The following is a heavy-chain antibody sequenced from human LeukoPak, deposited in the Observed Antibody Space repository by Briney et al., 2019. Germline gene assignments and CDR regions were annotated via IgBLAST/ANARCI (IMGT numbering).Heavy chain of an antibody. CDR2: IYYSGST. D-gene: IGHD3-3*01. CDR3: ARVLRDYDFWSGDYYYFDY. J-gene: IGHJ4*02. Sequence: SETLSLTCTVSGGSISSYYWSWIRQPPGKGLEWVGYIYYSGSTNYNPSLKSRVTISVDTSKNQFSLKLSSVTAADTAVYYCARVLRDYDFWSGDYYYFDYWGQGTLVTVSS. CDR1: GGSISSYY. V-gene: IGHV4-59*01.